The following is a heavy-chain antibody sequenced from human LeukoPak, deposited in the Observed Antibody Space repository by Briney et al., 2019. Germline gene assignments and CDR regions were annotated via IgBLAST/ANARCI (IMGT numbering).Heavy chain of an antibody. CDR2: ISGSGGST. V-gene: IGHV3-23*01. Sequence: GGSLRLSCAASGFTFSSYAMSWVRQAPGKGLEWVSAISGSGGSTYYADSVKGRFTISRDNAKNSLYLQMNSLRAEDTAVYYCARESVDTAMATDYWGQGTLVTVSS. CDR1: GFTFSSYA. CDR3: ARESVDTAMATDY. J-gene: IGHJ4*02. D-gene: IGHD5-18*01.